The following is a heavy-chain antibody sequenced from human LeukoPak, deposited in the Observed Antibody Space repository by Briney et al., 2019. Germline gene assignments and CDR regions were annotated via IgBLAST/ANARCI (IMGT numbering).Heavy chain of an antibody. CDR1: GFTFSNYG. CDR3: AKNGEQWLVEQFFDY. Sequence: GGSLRLSCAASGFTFSNYGMHWVRQAPGKGLEWVAIISYDGTNKYYADSVKGQFTISRDNSKNTLYLQMNSLRADDTAVYYCAKNGEQWLVEQFFDYWGQGTLVTVSS. CDR2: ISYDGTNK. D-gene: IGHD6-19*01. V-gene: IGHV3-30*18. J-gene: IGHJ4*02.